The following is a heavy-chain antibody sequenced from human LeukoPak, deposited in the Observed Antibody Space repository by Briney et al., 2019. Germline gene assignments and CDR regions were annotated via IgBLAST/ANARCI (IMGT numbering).Heavy chain of an antibody. J-gene: IGHJ4*02. D-gene: IGHD2-2*01. V-gene: IGHV3-48*03. CDR1: GFTFSSYE. CDR2: ISSSGSTI. Sequence: GGSLRLSCAASGFTFSSYEMNWVRQAPGKGLEWVSYISSSGSTIYYADSVKGRFTISRDNAKNSLYLQMNSLRAEDTAVYYCARDERGGYCSSTSCSPFDYWGQGTLVTVS. CDR3: ARDERGGYCSSTSCSPFDY.